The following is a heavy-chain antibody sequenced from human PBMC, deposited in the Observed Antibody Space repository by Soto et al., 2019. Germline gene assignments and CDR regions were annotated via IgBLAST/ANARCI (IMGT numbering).Heavy chain of an antibody. V-gene: IGHV1-69*13. CDR1: GGTFSSYA. D-gene: IGHD2-15*01. Sequence: SVKVSCKASGGTFSSYAISWVRQAPGQGLEWMGGIIPIFGTANYAQKFQGRVTITADESTSTAYMELSSLRSEDTAVYYCARGRGAAKVYYYGMDVWRQGTTVTVSS. J-gene: IGHJ6*02. CDR2: IIPIFGTA. CDR3: ARGRGAAKVYYYGMDV.